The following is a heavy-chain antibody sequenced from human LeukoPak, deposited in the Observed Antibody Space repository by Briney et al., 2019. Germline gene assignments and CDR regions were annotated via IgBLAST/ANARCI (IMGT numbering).Heavy chain of an antibody. D-gene: IGHD3-3*01. CDR2: LKQEGGEK. Sequence: GGSLRLSCAASGFSFSFYWMSWVRQAPGKGLEWVANLKQEGGEKYYVDSGKGRFTISRDNAKKSLYLQMSSLRAEDTAVYYCARDAEVGTLFGVLSRYNWFDPWGQGALVTVSS. V-gene: IGHV3-7*01. CDR3: ARDAEVGTLFGVLSRYNWFDP. J-gene: IGHJ5*02. CDR1: GFSFSFYW.